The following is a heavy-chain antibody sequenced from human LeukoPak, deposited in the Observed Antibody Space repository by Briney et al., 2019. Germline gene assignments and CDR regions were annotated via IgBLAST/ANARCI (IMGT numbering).Heavy chain of an antibody. D-gene: IGHD2-2*02. Sequence: SETLSLTCTVSGGSISSYYWSWIRQPAGKGLEWIGRIYSSGSTNYNPSLKSRVTMSIDTSKNQFSLKLGSVTAADTAVYYCAREGYCRSTSCHTLSDYWGQGTLVTVSS. CDR1: GGSISSYY. V-gene: IGHV4-4*07. CDR2: IYSSGST. J-gene: IGHJ4*02. CDR3: AREGYCRSTSCHTLSDY.